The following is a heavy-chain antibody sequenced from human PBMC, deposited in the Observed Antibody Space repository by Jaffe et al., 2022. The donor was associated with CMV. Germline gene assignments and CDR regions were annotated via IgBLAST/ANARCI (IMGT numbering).Heavy chain of an antibody. J-gene: IGHJ5*02. CDR1: GGSISSGGYY. D-gene: IGHD6-13*01. CDR3: VKDSGSTWAFNWFDP. CDR2: IYYSGST. Sequence: QVHLQESGPGLVKPSQTLSLTCTVSGGSISSGGYYWSWIRQHPGKGLEWIGSIYYSGSTYYNPSLKSRVSISVDTSKNLFSLKLTSVTAADTAVYYCVKDSGSTWAFNWFDPWGQGTLVTVSS. V-gene: IGHV4-31*03.